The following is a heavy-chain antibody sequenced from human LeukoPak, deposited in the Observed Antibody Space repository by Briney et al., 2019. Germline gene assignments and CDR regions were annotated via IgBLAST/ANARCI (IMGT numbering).Heavy chain of an antibody. J-gene: IGHJ4*02. V-gene: IGHV3-15*07. D-gene: IGHD3-10*01. CDR2: IKSKPAGGTI. CDR1: GFTFSTYS. CDR3: STGGYYFDY. Sequence: GGSLRLSCAASGFTFSTYSMNWDRQAPGKGLEWVGRIKSKPAGGTIDYAAPVKDRVTISRDDSKNTVYLQMNGLKTEDTAVYYCSTGGYYFDYWGLGTPVTVSS.